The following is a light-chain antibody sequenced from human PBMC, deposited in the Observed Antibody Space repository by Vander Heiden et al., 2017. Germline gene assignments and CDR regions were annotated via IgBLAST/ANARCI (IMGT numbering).Light chain of an antibody. V-gene: IGLV3-25*03. J-gene: IGLJ3*02. CDR1: ALPQQY. CDR3: QSADSSGTYEV. CDR2: KDN. Sequence: SYELTQPPSVSVSPGQTARITCSGDALPQQYAYWYQQKLGQAPVLVIYKDNERPSGIPERFSGSSSGTTVTLTISGVQAEDEADYYCQSADSSGTYEVFGGGTKLTVL.